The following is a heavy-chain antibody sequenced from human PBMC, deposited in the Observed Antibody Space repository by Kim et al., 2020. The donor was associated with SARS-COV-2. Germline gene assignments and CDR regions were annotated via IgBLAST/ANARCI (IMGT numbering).Heavy chain of an antibody. D-gene: IGHD2-2*01. J-gene: IGHJ6*02. Sequence: GRFTISRDNSKNTLYLQMNSLRAEDTAVYYCAKGTLPAAIPYYYYYGMDVWGQGTTVTVSS. CDR3: AKGTLPAAIPYYYYYGMDV. V-gene: IGHV3-30*02.